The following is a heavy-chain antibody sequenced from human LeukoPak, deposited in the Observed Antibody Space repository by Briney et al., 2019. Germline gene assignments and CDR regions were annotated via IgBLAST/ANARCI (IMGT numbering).Heavy chain of an antibody. J-gene: IGHJ6*03. D-gene: IGHD6-6*01. V-gene: IGHV3-21*01. CDR2: ISSSSSYK. Sequence: PGGSLRLSCAASGFTFSSYSMNWVRQAPGKGLEWVSSISSSSSYKYYADSVKGRFPISRDNAKNSLYLQMNSLRAEDTAVYYCARGSRGSSTFSYYYYMDVWGKGTTVTVSS. CDR3: ARGSRGSSTFSYYYYMDV. CDR1: GFTFSSYS.